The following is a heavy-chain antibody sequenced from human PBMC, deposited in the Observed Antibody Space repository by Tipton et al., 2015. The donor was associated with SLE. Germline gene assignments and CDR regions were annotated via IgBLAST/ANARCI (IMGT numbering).Heavy chain of an antibody. J-gene: IGHJ4*02. V-gene: IGHV4-34*01. CDR2: INHSGST. D-gene: IGHD3-3*01. CDR3: ARESSFGYDFWSGPLGY. Sequence: TLSLTCAVYGGSFSGYYWSWIRQPPGKGLEWIREINHSGSTNYNPSLKSRVTISVDTSKNQFSLKLSSVTAADTAMYYCARESSFGYDFWSGPLGYWGQGTLVTVSS. CDR1: GGSFSGYY.